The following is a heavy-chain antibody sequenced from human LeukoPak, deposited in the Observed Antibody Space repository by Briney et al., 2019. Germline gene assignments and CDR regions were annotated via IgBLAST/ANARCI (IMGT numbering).Heavy chain of an antibody. CDR3: AREADYSASIGFDY. D-gene: IGHD6-6*01. Sequence: PSETLSLTCIVSGDSISSRSYYWGWIRQPPGKGLEWIGSTSYSGSTYYIPSLKSRVTISRDTSKNHFSLQLTSLATADTAVYYCAREADYSASIGFDYWGQGTLVTVSS. J-gene: IGHJ4*02. CDR2: TSYSGST. CDR1: GDSISSRSYY. V-gene: IGHV4-39*07.